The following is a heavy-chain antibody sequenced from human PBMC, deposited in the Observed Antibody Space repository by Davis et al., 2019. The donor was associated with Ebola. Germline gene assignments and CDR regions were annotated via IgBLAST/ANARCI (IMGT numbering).Heavy chain of an antibody. CDR2: INAGNGHT. CDR1: GYTFTSYG. D-gene: IGHD5/OR15-5a*01. V-gene: IGHV1-3*01. CDR3: ARVSNYYYGLDV. J-gene: IGHJ6*02. Sequence: ASVKVSCKASGYTFTSYGISWVRQAPGQGLEWMGWINAGNGHTKYSQEFQGRVTITRDTSANTAYMELSSLRSEDTAVYYCARVSNYYYGLDVWGQGTTVTVSS.